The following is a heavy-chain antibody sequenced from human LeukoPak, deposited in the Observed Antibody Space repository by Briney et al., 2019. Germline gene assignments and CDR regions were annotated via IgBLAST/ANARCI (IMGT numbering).Heavy chain of an antibody. D-gene: IGHD3-22*01. V-gene: IGHV3-11*04. J-gene: IGHJ3*01. CDR1: GFTFSDYY. Sequence: GGSLRPSSAASGFTFSDYYMSWIRQAPGKGLEWVSYISSSGSTIYYADSVKGRFTISRDNAKNSLYLQMNSLRAEDTAVYYCSAGEGYYDSSDYYSAWAFNVWGQGTMVTVSS. CDR2: ISSSGSTI. CDR3: SAGEGYYDSSDYYSAWAFNV.